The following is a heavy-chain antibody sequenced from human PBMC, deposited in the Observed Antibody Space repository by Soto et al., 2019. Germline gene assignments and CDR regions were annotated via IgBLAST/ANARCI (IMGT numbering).Heavy chain of an antibody. CDR2: MNPNSGNT. CDR1: GYTFTSYD. CDR3: ARDSPNKHAYGMVV. J-gene: IGHJ6*02. V-gene: IGHV1-8*01. Sequence: ASVKVSCKASGYTFTSYDIHWVRQATGQGLEWMGWMNPNSGNTGYAQKFQGRVTMTRNTPLSTAYMELRSLRSEDTAVYYCARDSPNKHAYGMVVWGQPTTVNVCS. D-gene: IGHD5-18*01.